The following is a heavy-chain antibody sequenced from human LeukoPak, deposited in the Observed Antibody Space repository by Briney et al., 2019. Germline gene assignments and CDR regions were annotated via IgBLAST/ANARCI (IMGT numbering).Heavy chain of an antibody. J-gene: IGHJ5*02. CDR3: ARASGSYYSPWFDP. D-gene: IGHD1-26*01. CDR1: GFTVSSNY. V-gene: IGHV3-66*02. CDR2: IYSGGST. Sequence: GGSLRLSCAASGFTVSSNYMSWVRQAPGKGLEWVSVIYSGGSTYYADSVKGRFTISRDNSKNTLYLQMNSLRAEDTAVYYCARASGSYYSPWFDPWGQGTLVTVSS.